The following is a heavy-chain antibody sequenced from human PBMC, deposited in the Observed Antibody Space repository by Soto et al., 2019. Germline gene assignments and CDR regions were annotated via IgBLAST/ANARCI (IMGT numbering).Heavy chain of an antibody. Sequence: SVKVSCKASGFTFTSSAVQWVRQARGQRLEWIGWIVVGSGNTNYAQKFQERVTITRDMSTSTAYMELSSLRSEDTAVYYCAADPLYYDFWSGYYYGMDVWGQGTTVTVSS. CDR2: IVVGSGNT. CDR3: AADPLYYDFWSGYYYGMDV. V-gene: IGHV1-58*01. CDR1: GFTFTSSA. J-gene: IGHJ6*02. D-gene: IGHD3-3*01.